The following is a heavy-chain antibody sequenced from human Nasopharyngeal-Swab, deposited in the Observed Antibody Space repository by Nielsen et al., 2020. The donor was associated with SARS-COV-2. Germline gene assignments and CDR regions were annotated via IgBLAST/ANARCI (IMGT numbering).Heavy chain of an antibody. CDR3: ARIGGSRDYDGAFDI. CDR2: ISAYNGNT. CDR1: GYTFTSYY. Sequence: ASVKVSCKASGYTFTSYYMHWVRQAPGQGLEWMGWISAYNGNTNYAQKLQGRVTMTTDTSTSTAYMELRSLRSDDTAVYYCARIGGSRDYDGAFDIWGQGTMVTVSS. V-gene: IGHV1-18*04. J-gene: IGHJ3*02. D-gene: IGHD4-23*01.